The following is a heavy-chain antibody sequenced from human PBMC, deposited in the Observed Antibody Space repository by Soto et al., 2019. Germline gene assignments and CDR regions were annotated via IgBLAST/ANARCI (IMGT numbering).Heavy chain of an antibody. CDR2: IYYSGST. D-gene: IGHD3-10*01. CDR1: GGSISSGGYY. Sequence: SETLSLTCTVSGGSISSGGYYWSWIRQHPGKGLEWIGYIYYSGSTYYNPSLKSRVTISVDTSKNQFSLKLSSVTAADTAVYYCARVLRDGSGSKWDYYMDVWGKGTTVTVSS. CDR3: ARVLRDGSGSKWDYYMDV. V-gene: IGHV4-31*03. J-gene: IGHJ6*03.